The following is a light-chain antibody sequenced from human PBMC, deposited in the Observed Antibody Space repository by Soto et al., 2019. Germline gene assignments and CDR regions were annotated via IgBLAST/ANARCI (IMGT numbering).Light chain of an antibody. J-gene: IGKJ1*01. Sequence: EIVMTQSPATLSVSPVERATLSCRASQSLGTNLAWFQQKPGQVPRLLIHGASTRATGVPARFSGSGSGTAFTLTINSLQSEDFAVYYCQQYNMWPRTFGQGTKVDVK. CDR1: QSLGTN. CDR3: QQYNMWPRT. CDR2: GAS. V-gene: IGKV3-15*01.